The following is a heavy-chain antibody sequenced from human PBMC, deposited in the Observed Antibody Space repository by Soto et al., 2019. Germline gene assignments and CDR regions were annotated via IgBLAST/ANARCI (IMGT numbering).Heavy chain of an antibody. CDR1: GGSISSGGYY. J-gene: IGHJ6*02. Sequence: QVQLQESGPGLVKPSQTLSLTCTVTGGSISSGGYYWSWIRQHPGKGLGWIGFIYYSGRTYYNPSLKSRVTLSVDTSKNQFSRKLSSVTAAETAVYDCARDFVVVPAAPRGYGMDVWGQGTTVTVSS. V-gene: IGHV4-31*03. D-gene: IGHD2-2*01. CDR3: ARDFVVVPAAPRGYGMDV. CDR2: IYYSGRT.